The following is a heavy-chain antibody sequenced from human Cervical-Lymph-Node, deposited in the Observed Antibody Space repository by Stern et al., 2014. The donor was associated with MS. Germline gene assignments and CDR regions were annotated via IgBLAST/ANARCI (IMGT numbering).Heavy chain of an antibody. V-gene: IGHV3-48*02. J-gene: IGHJ3*02. CDR1: GFTFSSYS. Sequence: EVQLVESGGGLVKPGGSLRLSCAASGFTFSSYSMNWVRQAPGKGLEWVSYISSSSSTIYYADSVKGRFTISRDNAKNSLYLQMNSLRDEDTAVYYCARFGWYYYDSNDAFDIWGQGTMVTVSS. CDR3: ARFGWYYYDSNDAFDI. CDR2: ISSSSSTI. D-gene: IGHD3-22*01.